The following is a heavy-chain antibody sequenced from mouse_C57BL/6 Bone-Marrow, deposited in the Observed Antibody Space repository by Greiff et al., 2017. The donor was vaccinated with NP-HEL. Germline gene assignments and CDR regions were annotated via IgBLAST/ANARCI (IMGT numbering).Heavy chain of an antibody. D-gene: IGHD2-2*01. CDR3: ERWGGLRRRGFEY. J-gene: IGHJ2*01. V-gene: IGHV1-69*01. CDR1: GYTFSSYW. CDR2: IDPSDSYN. Sequence: QVQLQQPGAELVMPGASVKLSCKASGYTFSSYWMHWVKQRPGQGLEWIGEIDPSDSYNNYNQKFKGKSTLTVDKSSSTAYMQLRSLTSEDSAVYYSERWGGLRRRGFEYWGKGTTVTVAS.